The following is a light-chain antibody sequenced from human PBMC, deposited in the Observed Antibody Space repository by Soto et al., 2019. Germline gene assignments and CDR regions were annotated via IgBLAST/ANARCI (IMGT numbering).Light chain of an antibody. CDR2: EVS. CDR3: SSYKSRSTPV. V-gene: IGLV2-14*01. Sequence: QSALTQPASVSGSPGQSITISCTGTSSDVGGYNYVSWYQQHPGKAPKLMIYEVSNRPSGVSNRFSGSKSGNTASLTISGLQAEDEADYYCSSYKSRSTPVFGTGTX. J-gene: IGLJ1*01. CDR1: SSDVGGYNY.